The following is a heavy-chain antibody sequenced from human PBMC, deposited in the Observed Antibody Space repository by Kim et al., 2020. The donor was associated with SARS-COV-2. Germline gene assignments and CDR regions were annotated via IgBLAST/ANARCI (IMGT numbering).Heavy chain of an antibody. V-gene: IGHV4-38-2*02. CDR3: ARVEAAAGYSN. D-gene: IGHD6-13*01. CDR2: IYHSGST. Sequence: SETLSLTCTVSGYSISSGYYWGWIRQPPGKGLEWIGSIYHSGSTYYNPSLKSRVTISVDTSKNQFSLKLSSVTAADTAVYYCARVEAAAGYSNWGQGTLVTVSS. CDR1: GYSISSGYY. J-gene: IGHJ4*02.